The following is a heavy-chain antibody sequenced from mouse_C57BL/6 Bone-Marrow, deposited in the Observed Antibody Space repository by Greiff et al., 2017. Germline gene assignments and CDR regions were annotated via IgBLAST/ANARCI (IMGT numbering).Heavy chain of an antibody. CDR3: ARSRDYDYFDY. D-gene: IGHD2-4*01. V-gene: IGHV1-54*01. CDR2: IDPGSGGT. J-gene: IGHJ2*01. Sequence: VQLQQSGAELVRPGTSVKVSCKASGYAFTNYLIEWVQQRPGQGLEWIGEIDPGSGGTNYNVKFKGKATLTADKSSSTAYMQLSSLTSEDSAVYFCARSRDYDYFDYGGQGTTLTVSS. CDR1: GYAFTNYL.